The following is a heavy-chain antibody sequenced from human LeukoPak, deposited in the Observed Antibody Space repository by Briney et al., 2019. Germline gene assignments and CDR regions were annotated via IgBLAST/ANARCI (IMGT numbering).Heavy chain of an antibody. D-gene: IGHD2-2*02. CDR1: GGSISSYY. J-gene: IGHJ6*03. CDR2: IYTSGST. Sequence: PSETLSLTCTVSGGSISSYYWSWVRQPAGKGLEWIGRIYTSGSTNYNPSLKSRVTMSVDTSKNQFSLKLSSVTAADTAVYYCAREDCSSTSRYMYYYYYMDVWGKGTTVTVSS. CDR3: AREDCSSTSRYMYYYYYMDV. V-gene: IGHV4-4*07.